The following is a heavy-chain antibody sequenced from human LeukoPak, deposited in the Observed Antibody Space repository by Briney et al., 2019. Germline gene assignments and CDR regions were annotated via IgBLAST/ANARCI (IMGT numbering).Heavy chain of an antibody. J-gene: IGHJ4*02. CDR1: GFTFSSYA. V-gene: IGHV3-23*01. CDR3: AKATLFPRGYQLLWGGCLDY. D-gene: IGHD2-2*01. CDR2: ISGSGGST. Sequence: GGSLRLSCAASGFTFSSYAMSWVRQAPGKGLEWVSAISGSGGSTYYADSVKGRFTISRDNSKNMLYLQMNSLRAEDTAVYYCAKATLFPRGYQLLWGGCLDYWGQGTLVTVSS.